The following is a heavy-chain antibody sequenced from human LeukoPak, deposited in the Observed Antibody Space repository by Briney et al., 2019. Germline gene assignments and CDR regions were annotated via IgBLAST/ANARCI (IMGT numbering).Heavy chain of an antibody. D-gene: IGHD1-26*01. J-gene: IGHJ3*01. CDR3: AKGGGRSQADAFDF. CDR2: ILNDGSNK. V-gene: IGHV3-30*04. CDR1: GFTFSSYA. Sequence: PGGSLRLSCAASGFTFSSYAMHWVRQAPGKGLEWVTVILNDGSNKYYADSVKGRFTIPRDTSKNTLYLQMGSLRAEDTAVYYCAKGGGRSQADAFDFWGQGTMVAVSS.